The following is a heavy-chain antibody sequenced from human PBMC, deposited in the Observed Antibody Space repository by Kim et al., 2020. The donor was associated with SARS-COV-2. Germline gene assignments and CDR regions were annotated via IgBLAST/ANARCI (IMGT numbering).Heavy chain of an antibody. J-gene: IGHJ4*02. CDR2: IKGDGSSI. V-gene: IGHV3-74*01. D-gene: IGHD1-26*01. CDR3: VRERGTYRFES. CDR1: GFIFSNYW. Sequence: GGSLRLSCAASGFIFSNYWMHWVRQVPGKGLVWVSRIKGDGSSIVYADSVKGRFTISRDNAKNTVYLQMNSLRAEDTAVYYCVRERGTYRFESWGQGSLVTVSS.